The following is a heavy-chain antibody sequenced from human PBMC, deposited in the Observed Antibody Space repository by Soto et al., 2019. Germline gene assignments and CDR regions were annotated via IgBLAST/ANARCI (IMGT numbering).Heavy chain of an antibody. CDR2: IDPSDSDT. D-gene: IGHD5-18*01. Sequence: PGESLKIPCKGSGYSFTNYWINWVRQMPGKGLEWMGRIDPSDSDTKYSPSFQGQVTISADKSISTAYLQWSSLKASDTAMYYCARHVERGPSSYGLPDVYGMDVWGQGTTVTVSS. CDR1: GYSFTNYW. CDR3: ARHVERGPSSYGLPDVYGMDV. V-gene: IGHV5-10-1*04. J-gene: IGHJ6*02.